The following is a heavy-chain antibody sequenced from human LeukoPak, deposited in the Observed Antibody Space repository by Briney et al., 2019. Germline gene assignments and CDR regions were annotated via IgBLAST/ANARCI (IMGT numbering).Heavy chain of an antibody. CDR3: ARDLPYLYAFDV. J-gene: IGHJ3*01. CDR1: GYTFTGYF. Sequence: GASVKVSCKPSGYTFTGYFIHWVRQAPGQGLEWMGRINPNSGGTNYAQKFQGRVTMTRDTSISTAYMELSGLRSDDTALYYCARDLPYLYAFDVWGQGTMVTVSS. V-gene: IGHV1-2*06. D-gene: IGHD2-2*01. CDR2: INPNSGGT.